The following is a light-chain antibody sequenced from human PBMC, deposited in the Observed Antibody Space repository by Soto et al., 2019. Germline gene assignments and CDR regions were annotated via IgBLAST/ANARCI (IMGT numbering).Light chain of an antibody. J-gene: IGLJ3*02. Sequence: QSVLTQPPSASGAPGQRVTISCSGSRSNIAANTVNWYQQFPGTAPKLLIYSNNQRPSGVPDRFSGSKSGTSASLAISGLQSVDESDYYCAAWDDSLNGSVFGGGTKVTVL. CDR3: AAWDDSLNGSV. CDR1: RSNIAANT. CDR2: SNN. V-gene: IGLV1-44*01.